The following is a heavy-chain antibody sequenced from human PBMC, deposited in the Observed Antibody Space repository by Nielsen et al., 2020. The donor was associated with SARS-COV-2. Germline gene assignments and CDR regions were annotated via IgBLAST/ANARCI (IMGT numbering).Heavy chain of an antibody. CDR3: AKDGVVRGDALDL. CDR2: VSSSGGST. D-gene: IGHD3-10*01. V-gene: IGHV3-23*01. Sequence: GRSLRLSCAASGSTFNIYAMPGVRRAPGRGLQWVTGVSSSGGSTYYTDSVKGRFTISRDNSKNTLYLEMHSLRVEDTAVYYCAKDGVVRGDALDLWGQGTMVTVSS. CDR1: GSTFNIYA. J-gene: IGHJ3*01.